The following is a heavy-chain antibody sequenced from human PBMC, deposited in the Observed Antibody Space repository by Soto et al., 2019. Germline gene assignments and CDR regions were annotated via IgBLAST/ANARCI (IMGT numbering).Heavy chain of an antibody. CDR3: THDGKLGYRGYDRSDY. J-gene: IGHJ4*02. D-gene: IGHD5-12*01. CDR2: IYWNDDA. CDR1: GFSLSTSEVG. V-gene: IGHV2-5*01. Sequence: GSGPTLVNPTQTLTLTCTFSGFSLSTSEVGVGWIRQPPGKALEWLALIYWNDDARYSPSLKSRLTITKDTSKNQVVLTMTNMDPVDTATYYCTHDGKLGYRGYDRSDYWGQGIVGTVSS.